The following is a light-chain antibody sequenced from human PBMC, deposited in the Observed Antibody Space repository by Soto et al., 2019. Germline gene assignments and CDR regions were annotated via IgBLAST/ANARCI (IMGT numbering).Light chain of an antibody. Sequence: DIQMTQSASSLSASVGDRVTITCRASQSIISYLNWYQQKQGNAPKLLIYAASSLQSGVPSRFSGSGSGTDFTLTISSLQPEDFATYYCQQSYSTPTWTFGQGTKVDIK. J-gene: IGKJ1*01. CDR2: AAS. CDR1: QSIISY. V-gene: IGKV1-39*01. CDR3: QQSYSTPTWT.